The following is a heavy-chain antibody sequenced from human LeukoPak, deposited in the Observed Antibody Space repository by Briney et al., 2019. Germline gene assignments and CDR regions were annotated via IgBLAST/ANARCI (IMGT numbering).Heavy chain of an antibody. CDR3: ARVRITIFGVEKYYFDY. Sequence: SETLSLTCTVSGGSISSYYWSWIRQPPGKGLEWIGYIYYSGSTNYNPSLKSRVTISVDTSKNQFSLKLSSVTAADTAVYYCARVRITIFGVEKYYFDYWGQGTLVTVSS. D-gene: IGHD3-3*01. CDR1: GGSISSYY. V-gene: IGHV4-59*01. CDR2: IYYSGST. J-gene: IGHJ4*02.